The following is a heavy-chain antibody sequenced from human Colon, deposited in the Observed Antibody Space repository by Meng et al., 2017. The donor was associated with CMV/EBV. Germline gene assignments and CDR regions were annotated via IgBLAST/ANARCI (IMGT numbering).Heavy chain of an antibody. D-gene: IGHD3-22*01. CDR2: LRSDGTHD. J-gene: IGHJ4*02. CDR3: AKDHQGDYYDSSGFYSYYFDY. Sequence: GESLKISCAASGFPFSDYGIHWVRQAPGKGLEWVAFLRSDGTHDLYSDSVKGRFTISRDNSKNTVFLEMTSLRPEDSAVYYCAKDHQGDYYDSSGFYSYYFDYWGQGMLVTVSS. V-gene: IGHV3-30*02. CDR1: GFPFSDYG.